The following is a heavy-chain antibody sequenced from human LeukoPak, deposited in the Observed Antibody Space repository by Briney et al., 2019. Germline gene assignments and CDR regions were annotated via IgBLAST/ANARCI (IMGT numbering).Heavy chain of an antibody. D-gene: IGHD3-9*01. Sequence: GGSLRLSCAASGFTFSTYVMSWVRQAPGKGLEWVSGISGSGDNTYYADSVKGRFTVSRDNSKNTLYLQMNSLRAEDTAIYYCAKGSGYDTGFDYWGQGTLVTVSS. V-gene: IGHV3-23*01. CDR1: GFTFSTYV. J-gene: IGHJ4*02. CDR3: AKGSGYDTGFDY. CDR2: ISGSGDNT.